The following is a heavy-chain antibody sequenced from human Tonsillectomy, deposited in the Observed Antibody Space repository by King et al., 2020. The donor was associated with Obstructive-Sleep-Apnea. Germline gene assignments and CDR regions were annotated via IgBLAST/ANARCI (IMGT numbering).Heavy chain of an antibody. CDR3: ARDNHLGLAAAHWFDP. CDR1: GGSISSGTYF. Sequence: VQLQESGPGLVKPSQTLSLTCTVSGGSISSGTYFWGWIRQHPGKGLEWIGYISYRGRTYYNPSLKSRITLSVETSKSQFSLKLRSVTAADTAGYYCARDNHLGLAAAHWFDPWGQGTLVTVSS. CDR2: ISYRGRT. J-gene: IGHJ5*02. D-gene: IGHD6-13*01. V-gene: IGHV4-31*03.